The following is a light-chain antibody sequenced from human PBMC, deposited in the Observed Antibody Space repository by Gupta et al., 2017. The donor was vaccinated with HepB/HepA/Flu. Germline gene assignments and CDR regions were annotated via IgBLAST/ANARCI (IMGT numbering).Light chain of an antibody. CDR3: CSYAGSYTFV. CDR2: DVT. CDR1: NSDVGGHNY. J-gene: IGLJ1*01. V-gene: IGLV2-11*01. Sequence: SALTQPRSVSGSPGPSVTISCTGTNSDVGGHNYVSWYQVHPGKAPKVIIYDVTKRPSGVPDRFSGAKSGNTASLTISGLQAEDELDYYCCSYAGSYTFVFGTGTKVTVL.